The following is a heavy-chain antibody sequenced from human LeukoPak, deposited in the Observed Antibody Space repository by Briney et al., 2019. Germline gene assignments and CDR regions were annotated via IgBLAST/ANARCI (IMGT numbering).Heavy chain of an antibody. V-gene: IGHV3-74*01. CDR2: INTDGSRT. CDR1: GFTFSTYW. D-gene: IGHD3-3*01. J-gene: IGHJ4*02. CDR3: TTSSGDALYFDY. Sequence: GGSLRLTCTASGFTFSTYWMHWVRQAPGKGLVWVSRINTDGSRTSYADSVRGRFTVSRDNAKNTLYLQMNSLRAEDTAVYYCTTSSGDALYFDYWGQGTLVTVSS.